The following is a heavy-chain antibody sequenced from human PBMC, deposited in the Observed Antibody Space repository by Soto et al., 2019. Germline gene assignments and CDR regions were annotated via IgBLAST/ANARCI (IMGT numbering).Heavy chain of an antibody. V-gene: IGHV4-61*01. D-gene: IGHD7-27*01. Sequence: SETLSLACSVVGGSDRTGCYQWSWNRQPPGMGLEWIGFIPNNGSPDYNPSLKSRVVVSIDRSKNQFSLKVNSVTAADTAVYYCARIGWGGDSWGQGTLVTVSS. CDR1: GGSDRTGCYQ. CDR2: IPNNGSP. CDR3: ARIGWGGDS. J-gene: IGHJ4*02.